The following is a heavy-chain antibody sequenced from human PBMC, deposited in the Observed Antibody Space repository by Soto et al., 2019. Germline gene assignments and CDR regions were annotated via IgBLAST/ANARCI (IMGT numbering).Heavy chain of an antibody. CDR1: GYTFTSYY. CDR3: ARVGASREWELLAYYFDY. Sequence: QVQLVQSGAEVKKPGTSVKVSCKASGYTFTSYYMHWVRQAPGQGLEWMGIINPSGGSTSYAQKFQGRVTMTRDTSTSTVYMGLSSLRSEDTAVYYCARVGASREWELLAYYFDYWGQGTLVTVSS. D-gene: IGHD1-26*01. J-gene: IGHJ4*02. V-gene: IGHV1-46*01. CDR2: INPSGGST.